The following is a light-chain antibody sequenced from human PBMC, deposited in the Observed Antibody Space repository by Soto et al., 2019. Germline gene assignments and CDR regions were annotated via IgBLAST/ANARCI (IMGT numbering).Light chain of an antibody. CDR1: QSVSSN. V-gene: IGKV3-15*01. CDR2: GAS. Sequence: MKISVVTVSVKKRERATLSCRASQSVSSNLAWYQQKPGQAPRLLIYGASTRATGIPARFSGSGSGTEFTLFFSGLQSEDFAVYDCQQPRNRFCQG. J-gene: IGKJ5*01. CDR3: QQPRNR.